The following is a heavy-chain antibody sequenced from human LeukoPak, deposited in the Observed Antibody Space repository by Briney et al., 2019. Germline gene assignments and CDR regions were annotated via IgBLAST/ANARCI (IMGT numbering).Heavy chain of an antibody. Sequence: SETLSLTCTVSGDSISSGGYYWSWIRQHPGKGLEWIGYIYYSGSTYYNPSLKSRVTISVDTSKNQFSLKLSSVTAADTAVYYCARALSKQYFGFDPWGQEPWSPSPQ. J-gene: IGHJ5*02. V-gene: IGHV4-31*03. CDR3: ARALSKQYFGFDP. CDR1: GDSISSGGYY. CDR2: IYYSGST. D-gene: IGHD3-9*01.